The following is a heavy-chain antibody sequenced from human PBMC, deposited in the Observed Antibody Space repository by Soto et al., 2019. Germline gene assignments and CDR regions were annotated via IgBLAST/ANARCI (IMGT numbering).Heavy chain of an antibody. J-gene: IGHJ6*02. CDR1: GGSISGYY. CDR3: ARDLWGYCGTDCYPLDV. Sequence: QVQLQESGPGLVKPSETLSLTCTVSGGSISGYYWSWIRQPPGKGLEGIGYMYNTGRTVYNPSFKSRVTISVDTSKHQFSLKLNSVTAADTAVYYCARDLWGYCGTDCYPLDVWGQGTTVTVSS. D-gene: IGHD2-21*02. CDR2: MYNTGRT. V-gene: IGHV4-59*01.